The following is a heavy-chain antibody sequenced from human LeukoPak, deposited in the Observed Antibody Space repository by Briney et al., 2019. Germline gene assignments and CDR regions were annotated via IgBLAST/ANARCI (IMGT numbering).Heavy chain of an antibody. J-gene: IGHJ4*02. Sequence: GASVKVSCKASGYTFSGYYIPWVRRAPGQGLEWLGWINPNKGDTKSAQKFRDRVIMTTDTSLTTAYMEVINLSSDDTAVYYCTRSSWDFSSGSCYSNMSFDYWGQGTLVTVSS. CDR2: INPNKGDT. V-gene: IGHV1-2*02. CDR1: GYTFSGYY. CDR3: TRSSWDFSSGSCYSNMSFDY. D-gene: IGHD2-15*01.